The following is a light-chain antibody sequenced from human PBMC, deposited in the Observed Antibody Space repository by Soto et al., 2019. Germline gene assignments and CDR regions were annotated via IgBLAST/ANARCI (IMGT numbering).Light chain of an antibody. V-gene: IGKV2-24*01. CDR3: VQFAHFPRT. Sequence: DIVLTQTPLSSPVTLGQPASISCRSSQSLVYSDGNTYLSWLQQRPGQPPRLLIYQVSNRFSGVPDRFSGSGAGTDFTLKISRVEAEDVGVYHCVQFAHFPRTFGQGTKVEIK. CDR1: QSLVYSDGNTY. J-gene: IGKJ1*01. CDR2: QVS.